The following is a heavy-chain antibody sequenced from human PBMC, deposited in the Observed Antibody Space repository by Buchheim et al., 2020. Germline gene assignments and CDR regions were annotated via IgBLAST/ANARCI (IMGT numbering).Heavy chain of an antibody. V-gene: IGHV4-39*01. J-gene: IGHJ5*02. CDR1: GGSISSYY. D-gene: IGHD3-3*01. CDR2: IYYSGST. Sequence: QVQLQESGPGLVKPSETLSLTCTVSGGSISSYYWGWIRQPPGKGLEWIGSIYYSGSTYYNPSLKSRVTISVDTSKNQFSLKLSSVTAADTAVYYCARLEVVLRLRGWFDPWGQGTL. CDR3: ARLEVVLRLRGWFDP.